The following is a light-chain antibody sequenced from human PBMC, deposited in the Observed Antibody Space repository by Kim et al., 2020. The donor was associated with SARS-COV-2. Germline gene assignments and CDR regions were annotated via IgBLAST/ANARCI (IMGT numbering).Light chain of an antibody. Sequence: VSPEPTASINCSGDKLGGKYASWYQQKPGQSPVVVIYQDTKRPSGIPERFSGSNSGNTLTLTISGTQPMDESDYYCQAWDSGTAVFGGGTQLTVL. V-gene: IGLV3-1*01. CDR1: KLGGKY. CDR2: QDT. J-gene: IGLJ3*02. CDR3: QAWDSGTAV.